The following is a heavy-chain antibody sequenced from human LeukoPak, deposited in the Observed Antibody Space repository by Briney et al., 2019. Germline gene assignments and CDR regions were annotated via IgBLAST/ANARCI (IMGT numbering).Heavy chain of an antibody. V-gene: IGHV3-74*01. CDR1: GFTFSSYW. CDR3: ARGIWQQLVYFDY. Sequence: GGSLRLSCAASGFTFSSYWMHWVRQAPGKGLVWVSRINSDGSSTSYADSVKGRFTIPRDNAKNTLYLQMNSLRAEDTAVYYCARGIWQQLVYFDYWGQGTLVTVSS. J-gene: IGHJ4*02. CDR2: INSDGSST. D-gene: IGHD6-13*01.